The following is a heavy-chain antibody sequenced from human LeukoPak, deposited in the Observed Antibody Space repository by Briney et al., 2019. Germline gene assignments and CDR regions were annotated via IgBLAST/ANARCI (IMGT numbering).Heavy chain of an antibody. CDR3: AKMQGYFDY. Sequence: PGGSLRLSCEASGLTFSNYGMSWVHQAPGKGLQWVSAITGDGTTTFYADSVKGRFTISRDNSKNMLYLQMSSLRAEDTAIYYCAKMQGYFDYWGQGTLVPVSS. J-gene: IGHJ4*02. CDR1: GLTFSNYG. CDR2: ITGDGTTT. V-gene: IGHV3-23*01.